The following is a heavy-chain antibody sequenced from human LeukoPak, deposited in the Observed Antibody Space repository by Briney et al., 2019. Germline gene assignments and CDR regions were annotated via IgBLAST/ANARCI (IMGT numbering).Heavy chain of an antibody. D-gene: IGHD3-3*01. V-gene: IGHV1-18*01. Sequence: ASVKVSCKASGYTFTSCGISWVRQAPGQGLEWMGWISAYNGNTNYAQKLQGRVTMTTDTSTSTAYMELRSLRSDDTAVYYCARRQDYDFWSGSYYFDYWGQGTLVTVSS. CDR2: ISAYNGNT. CDR3: ARRQDYDFWSGSYYFDY. J-gene: IGHJ4*02. CDR1: GYTFTSCG.